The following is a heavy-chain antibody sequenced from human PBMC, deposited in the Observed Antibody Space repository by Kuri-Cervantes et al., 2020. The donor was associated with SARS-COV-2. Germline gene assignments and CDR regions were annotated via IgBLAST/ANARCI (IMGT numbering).Heavy chain of an antibody. J-gene: IGHJ6*02. CDR3: AKWMVGDSSGYYPNYYGMDV. CDR2: IYTSGST. CDR1: GGSISSYY. Sequence: GSLRLSCTVSGGSISSYYWSWIRQPAGKGLEWIGRIYTSGSTNYNPSLKSRVTMSVDTSKNQFSLKLSSVTAADTAVYYCAKWMVGDSSGYYPNYYGMDVWGQGTTVTVSS. V-gene: IGHV4-4*07. D-gene: IGHD3-22*01.